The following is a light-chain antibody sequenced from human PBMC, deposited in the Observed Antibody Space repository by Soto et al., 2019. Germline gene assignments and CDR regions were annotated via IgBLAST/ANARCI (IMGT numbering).Light chain of an antibody. J-gene: IGLJ2*01. CDR3: LLSHSGSRV. Sequence: QAVVTQEPSLTVSPGGTVTLTCGSNTGAVTSGHYPYWFQQKPGQAPRTLIYDTSNKHSWTPARFSGSLLGGKAALTLSGALPEDEAEYYCLLSHSGSRVFGGGTKVTVL. CDR2: DTS. CDR1: TGAVTSGHY. V-gene: IGLV7-46*01.